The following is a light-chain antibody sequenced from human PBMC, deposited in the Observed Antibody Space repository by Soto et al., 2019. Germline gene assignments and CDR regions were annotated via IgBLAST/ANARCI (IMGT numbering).Light chain of an antibody. V-gene: IGKV1D-13*01. CDR2: GTF. CDR3: QHLNNYPPFT. Sequence: AIQLTQSPSSLSASVGDRVSITCRASQDIKPDLAWYQQKQGKAPKLLISGTFTLQSGVPSRFNGSGSGTDFTLTISRLQPEDFATYYCQHLNNYPPFTFGPGTKVD. J-gene: IGKJ3*01. CDR1: QDIKPD.